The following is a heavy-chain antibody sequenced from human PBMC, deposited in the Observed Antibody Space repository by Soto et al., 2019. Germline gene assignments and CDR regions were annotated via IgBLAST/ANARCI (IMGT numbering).Heavy chain of an antibody. D-gene: IGHD3-3*01. V-gene: IGHV1-3*01. CDR3: ASAERESGYYSEFYY. CDR1: GYGFSTYA. J-gene: IGHJ4*02. CDR2: INAGNGDT. Sequence: QVQLVQSGAEVKKPGASVKVSCKASGYGFSTYAMHWVRQAPGQSLEWIGWINAGNGDTRHSQRFQGRVTITRDTSASTGYMELSSLRSDDTAVYYCASAERESGYYSEFYYWGQGTLVTVSS.